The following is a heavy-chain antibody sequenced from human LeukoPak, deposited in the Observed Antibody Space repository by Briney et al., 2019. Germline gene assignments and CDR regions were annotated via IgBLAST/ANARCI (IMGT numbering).Heavy chain of an antibody. CDR2: INYSGRT. V-gene: IGHV4-38-2*01. D-gene: IGHD1/OR15-1a*01. CDR3: AGGKKNNNTRY. Sequence: SETLSLTCSVSGYSIRSGCQWGWIRQAPGKGLEWIGSINYSGRTYDNPSLESRVTISIDTSKNQIFLKLRSTTAADTAHYYCAGGKKNNNTRYWGKGTLVIV. J-gene: IGHJ4*02. CDR1: GYSIRSGCQ.